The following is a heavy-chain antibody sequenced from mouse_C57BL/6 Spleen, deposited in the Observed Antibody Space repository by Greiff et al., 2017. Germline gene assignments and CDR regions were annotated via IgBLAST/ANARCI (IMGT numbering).Heavy chain of an antibody. CDR3: ARSEVTTAPFDY. CDR2: IHPNSGSS. V-gene: IGHV1-64*01. J-gene: IGHJ2*01. D-gene: IGHD2-2*01. CDR1: GYTFTSYW. Sequence: QVQLQQPGAELVKPGASVKLSCKASGYTFTSYWMHWVKQRPGQGLEWIGMIHPNSGSSNYNEKFKSKATLTVDKSSSTAYMQLSSLTSEDSAVYYCARSEVTTAPFDYWGQGTTLTVSS.